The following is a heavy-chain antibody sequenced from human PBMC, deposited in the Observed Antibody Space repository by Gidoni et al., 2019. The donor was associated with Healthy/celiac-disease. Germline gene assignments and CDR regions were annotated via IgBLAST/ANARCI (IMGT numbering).Heavy chain of an antibody. CDR1: GFTFSSYA. CDR3: ARVSPGGSGSAFDY. V-gene: IGHV3-30-3*01. CDR2: ISYDGSNK. J-gene: IGHJ4*02. D-gene: IGHD3-10*01. Sequence: QVQLVESGGGVVQPGRSLSHSCAASGFTFSSYAMHWVRQAPGKGLEWVAVISYDGSNKYYADSVKGRFTISRDNSKNTLYLQMNSLRAEDTAVYYCARVSPGGSGSAFDYWGQGTLVTVSS.